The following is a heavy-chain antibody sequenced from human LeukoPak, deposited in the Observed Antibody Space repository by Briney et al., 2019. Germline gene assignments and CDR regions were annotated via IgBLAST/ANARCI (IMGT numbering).Heavy chain of an antibody. CDR3: ARSSHSSGWYFGFDY. CDR1: GFTFSSYS. Sequence: GGSLRLSCAASGFTFSSYSMNWVRQAPGKGLEWVSSISSSSSYIYYADSVKGRFTISRDNAKNSLYLQMNSLRAEDTAVYYCARSSHSSGWYFGFDYWGQGTLVTVSS. CDR2: ISSSSSYI. V-gene: IGHV3-21*01. D-gene: IGHD6-19*01. J-gene: IGHJ4*02.